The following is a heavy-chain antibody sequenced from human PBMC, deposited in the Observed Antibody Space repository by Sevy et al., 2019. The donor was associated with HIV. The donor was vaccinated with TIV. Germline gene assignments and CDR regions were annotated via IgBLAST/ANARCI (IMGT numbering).Heavy chain of an antibody. Sequence: GGSLRLSCTASGFSFSNYAMYWVRQAPGEGLEWVAVISTDGNIKDYADSVKGRLTISRDNFKNTLYLQMNSLRAEDSAVYYCASHSYDSTGYYYPLDYWGLGTLVTVSS. J-gene: IGHJ4*02. D-gene: IGHD3-22*01. V-gene: IGHV3-30*04. CDR2: ISTDGNIK. CDR3: ASHSYDSTGYYYPLDY. CDR1: GFSFSNYA.